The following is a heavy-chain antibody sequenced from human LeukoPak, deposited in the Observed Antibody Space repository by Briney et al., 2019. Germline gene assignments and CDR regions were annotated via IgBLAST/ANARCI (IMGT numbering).Heavy chain of an antibody. CDR1: GFTFSSYG. D-gene: IGHD1-26*01. V-gene: IGHV3-30*18. Sequence: GGSLRLSCAASGFTFSSYGMHWVRQAPGKGLEWVAVISYDGSNKYYADSVKGRFTTSRDNSKNTLYLQMNSLRAEDTAVYYCAKDSGIVGAKGGFFDYWGQGTLVTVSS. CDR2: ISYDGSNK. CDR3: AKDSGIVGAKGGFFDY. J-gene: IGHJ4*02.